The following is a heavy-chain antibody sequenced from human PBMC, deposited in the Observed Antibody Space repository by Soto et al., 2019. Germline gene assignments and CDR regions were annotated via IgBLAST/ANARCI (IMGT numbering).Heavy chain of an antibody. J-gene: IGHJ6*02. V-gene: IGHV3-23*01. D-gene: IGHD3-10*01. Sequence: GESLKISCAASGFTFSSYAMSWVRQAPGKGLEWVSAISGSGGSTYYADSVKGRFTISRDNSKNTLYLQMNSLRAEDTAVYYCAKDLWFGELSDQNYYYGMDVWGQGTTVTVSS. CDR3: AKDLWFGELSDQNYYYGMDV. CDR2: ISGSGGST. CDR1: GFTFSSYA.